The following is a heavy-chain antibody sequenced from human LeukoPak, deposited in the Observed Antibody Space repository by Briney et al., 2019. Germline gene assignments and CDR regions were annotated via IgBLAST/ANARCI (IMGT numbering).Heavy chain of an antibody. J-gene: IGHJ4*02. D-gene: IGHD3-10*01. CDR3: AKRYGSGSLYYFDY. V-gene: IGHV3-23*01. CDR1: GFTFTTYA. Sequence: PGRSLRLSCAASGFTFTTYAMSWVRQAPGKGLEWVSAISDIGVASYYADSVKGRFTISRDNSKNTLYLQMSSLRVEDTAVYYCAKRYGSGSLYYFDYWGQGTLVTVSS. CDR2: ISDIGVAS.